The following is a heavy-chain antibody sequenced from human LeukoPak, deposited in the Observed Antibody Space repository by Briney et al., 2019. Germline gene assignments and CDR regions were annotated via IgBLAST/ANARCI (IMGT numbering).Heavy chain of an antibody. Sequence: ASVKVSCKASGYTFTSYGISWVRQAPGQGLEWMGWISAYNGNTNYAQKLQGRVTMTTDTSTSTAYMELGSLRPDDTAVYYCARDQGDIVVVPAAIAPGTCFDYWGQGTLVTVSS. V-gene: IGHV1-18*01. CDR3: ARDQGDIVVVPAAIAPGTCFDY. J-gene: IGHJ4*02. CDR2: ISAYNGNT. D-gene: IGHD2-2*01. CDR1: GYTFTSYG.